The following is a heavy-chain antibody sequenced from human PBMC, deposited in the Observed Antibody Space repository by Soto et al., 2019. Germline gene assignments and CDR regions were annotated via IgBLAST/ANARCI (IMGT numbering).Heavy chain of an antibody. Sequence: ETLSLTCTVSGGSISSYYWSWIRQPPGKGLEWIGYIYYSGSTNYNPSLKSRVTISVDTSKNQFSLKLNSVTAADTAVYYCARDLWGYCGTDCYPLDVWGQGTTVTVSS. CDR3: ARDLWGYCGTDCYPLDV. V-gene: IGHV4-59*01. CDR1: GGSISSYY. D-gene: IGHD2-21*02. J-gene: IGHJ6*02. CDR2: IYYSGST.